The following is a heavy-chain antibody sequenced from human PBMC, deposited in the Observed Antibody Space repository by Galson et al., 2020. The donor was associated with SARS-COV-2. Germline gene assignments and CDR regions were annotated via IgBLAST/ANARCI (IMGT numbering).Heavy chain of an antibody. CDR1: GYSFTSYW. Sequence: KIGESLKISCKGSGYSFTSYWIGWVRQMPGKGLEWMGIIYPGDSDTRYSPSFQGQVTISADKSISTAYLQWSSLKASDTAMYYCASAYSSSWYSFYYWGQGTPVTVSS. D-gene: IGHD6-13*01. CDR3: ASAYSSSWYSFYY. V-gene: IGHV5-51*01. J-gene: IGHJ4*02. CDR2: IYPGDSDT.